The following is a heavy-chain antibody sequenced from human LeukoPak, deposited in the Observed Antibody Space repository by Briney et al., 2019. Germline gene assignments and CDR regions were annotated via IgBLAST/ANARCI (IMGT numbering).Heavy chain of an antibody. Sequence: SVKVSCKASGGTFSSYAISWVRQAPGQGLEWMGGIIPIFGTANYAQKFQGRVTITTDESTSAAYMELSSLRSEDTAVYYCATRSITMIVVGPFDYWGQGTLVTVSS. D-gene: IGHD3-22*01. CDR3: ATRSITMIVVGPFDY. J-gene: IGHJ4*02. V-gene: IGHV1-69*05. CDR1: GGTFSSYA. CDR2: IIPIFGTA.